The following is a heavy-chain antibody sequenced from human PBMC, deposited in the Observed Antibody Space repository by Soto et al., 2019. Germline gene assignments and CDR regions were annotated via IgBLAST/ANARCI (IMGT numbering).Heavy chain of an antibody. CDR2: INPNSGGT. Sequence: ASVKVSCKASGYTFTGYYMHWVRQAPGQGLEWMGWINPNSGGTNYAQKFQGWVTMTRDTSISTAYMELSRLRSDDTAVYYCARDFLGGGRCYSRNSCYYGMDVWGQGTTVTVSS. D-gene: IGHD2-15*01. CDR1: GYTFTGYY. CDR3: ARDFLGGGRCYSRNSCYYGMDV. J-gene: IGHJ6*02. V-gene: IGHV1-2*04.